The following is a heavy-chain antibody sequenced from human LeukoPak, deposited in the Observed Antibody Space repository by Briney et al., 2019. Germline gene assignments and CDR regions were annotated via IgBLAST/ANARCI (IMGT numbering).Heavy chain of an antibody. J-gene: IGHJ6*02. CDR3: ARGNGYFDSLNYYYYGMDV. Sequence: GVTVSFSCAASGFTCSDHYMDWLPQAPGKGRVGGSRTKNKANNYTPEYAASMKGRFTISRDDSKNSLYLQMNSLKTEDTAVYYCARGNGYFDSLNYYYYGMDVWGQGTTVTVSS. D-gene: IGHD3-9*01. CDR2: TKNKANNYTP. V-gene: IGHV3-72*01. CDR1: GFTCSDHY.